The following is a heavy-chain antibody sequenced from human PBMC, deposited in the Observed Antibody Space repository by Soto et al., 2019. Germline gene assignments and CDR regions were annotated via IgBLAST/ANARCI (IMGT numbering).Heavy chain of an antibody. CDR2: ISYDGSNK. CDR3: ARGDIVVVVAATPHFDY. CDR1: GFTFSSYA. V-gene: IGHV3-30-3*01. J-gene: IGHJ4*02. Sequence: VQLVESGGGLVKPGGSLRLSCAASGFTFSSYAMHWVRQAPGKGLEWVAVISYDGSNKYYADSVKGRFTISGDNSKNTLYLQMNSLRAEDTAVYYCARGDIVVVVAATPHFDYWGQGTLVTVSS. D-gene: IGHD2-15*01.